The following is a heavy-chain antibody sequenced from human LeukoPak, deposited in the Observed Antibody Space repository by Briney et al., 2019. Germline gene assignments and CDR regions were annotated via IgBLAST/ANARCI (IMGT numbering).Heavy chain of an antibody. J-gene: IGHJ4*02. V-gene: IGHV3-7*01. Sequence: PGGSLRLSCADSGFTFTSYWMTWVRQAPGKGLEWVANIQQDGSEKNYVDSAKGRFTISRDNTKNSLYLQMNSLRAEDTAVYYCAGAAGWEQAYWGQGTQVTVSS. D-gene: IGHD1-26*01. CDR2: IQQDGSEK. CDR3: AGAAGWEQAY. CDR1: GFTFTSYW.